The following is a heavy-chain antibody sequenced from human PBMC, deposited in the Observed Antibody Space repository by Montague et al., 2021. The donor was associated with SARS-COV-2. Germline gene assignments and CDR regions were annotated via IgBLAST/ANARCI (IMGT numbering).Heavy chain of an antibody. CDR1: GGSISSYY. J-gene: IGHJ5*02. CDR3: AREDYSNAWFDP. Sequence: SETLSLTCTVSGGSISSYYWRWFRQPPGKELEWFGYIYYSGSTNYNPSLKSRVTISVDTSKNQFSLQLSSVTAADTAVYYCAREDYSNAWFDPWGQGTLVTVSS. D-gene: IGHD4-11*01. V-gene: IGHV4-59*01. CDR2: IYYSGST.